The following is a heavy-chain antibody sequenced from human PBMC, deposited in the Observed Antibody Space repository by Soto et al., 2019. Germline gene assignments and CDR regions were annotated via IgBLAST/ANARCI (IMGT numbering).Heavy chain of an antibody. V-gene: IGHV3-23*01. Sequence: LRLSCAASGFTFSSYAMSWVRQAPGKGLEWVSAISGSGSSTYYADSVKGRFTISRDNSKNTLYLQMNSLRAEDTAVYYCAKDLYSSSWGYFQHWGQGTLVTVSS. CDR1: GFTFSSYA. D-gene: IGHD6-13*01. J-gene: IGHJ1*01. CDR2: ISGSGSST. CDR3: AKDLYSSSWGYFQH.